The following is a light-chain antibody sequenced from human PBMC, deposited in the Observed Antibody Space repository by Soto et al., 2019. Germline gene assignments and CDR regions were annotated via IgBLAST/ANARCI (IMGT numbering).Light chain of an antibody. J-gene: IGKJ4*01. V-gene: IGKV1-27*01. CDR1: QGIGAY. Sequence: DIQMTQSPSSLSASLGDRVTITCRASQGIGAYLAWFQQKPGKVPRLLIYAASALQSGVPSRFSGGGSGTDFTLTINSLQPEDVANYYCQKHNSAPLTFGGGTKVEIK. CDR2: AAS. CDR3: QKHNSAPLT.